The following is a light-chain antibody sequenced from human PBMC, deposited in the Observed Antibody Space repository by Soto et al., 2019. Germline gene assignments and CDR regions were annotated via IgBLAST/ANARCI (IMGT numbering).Light chain of an antibody. CDR2: GAS. Sequence: EIVLTQSPGTLSLSPGERATLSCRASQILSSNYLAWYQQKPGQAPRLLIYGASSMATGIPARFSGSGSGTDFTLTISRLEPEDFAVYYCQQYVSSPWTFGQGTKVEIK. J-gene: IGKJ1*01. CDR1: QILSSNY. V-gene: IGKV3-20*01. CDR3: QQYVSSPWT.